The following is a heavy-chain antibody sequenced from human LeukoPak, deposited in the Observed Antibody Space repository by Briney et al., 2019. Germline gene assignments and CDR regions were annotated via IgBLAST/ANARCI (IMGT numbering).Heavy chain of an antibody. CDR1: GFTFSDFA. J-gene: IGHJ4*02. CDR2: TFQGGGEI. CDR3: ARVMGRYCSSTSCYVDY. D-gene: IGHD2-2*01. Sequence: GGSLRLSCAASGFTFSDFAMIWVRQPPGKGLEWVSSTFQGGGEIHYADSVRGRFTISRDNSKNTLYLQMNSLRAEDTAVYYCARVMGRYCSSTSCYVDYWGQGTLVTVSS. V-gene: IGHV3-23*01.